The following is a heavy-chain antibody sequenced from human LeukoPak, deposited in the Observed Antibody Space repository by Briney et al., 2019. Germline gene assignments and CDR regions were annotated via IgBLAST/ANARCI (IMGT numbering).Heavy chain of an antibody. V-gene: IGHV4-4*09. CDR1: GGSISSYY. CDR2: IYTSGST. J-gene: IGHJ5*02. Sequence: SETLSLTCTVSGGSISSYYWSWIRQPPGKGLEWIGNIYTSGSTNHNPSLESRVTISVDTSKNQFSLKLSSVTAADTAVYYCARQSASVYYDFWSGYSPFDPWGQGTLVTVSS. CDR3: ARQSASVYYDFWSGYSPFDP. D-gene: IGHD3-3*01.